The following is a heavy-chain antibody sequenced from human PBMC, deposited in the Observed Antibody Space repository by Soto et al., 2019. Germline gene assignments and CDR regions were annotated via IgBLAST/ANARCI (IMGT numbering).Heavy chain of an antibody. CDR2: ISYDGSNK. CDR1: GFTFSSYG. V-gene: IGHV3-30*18. CDR3: AKARSGYDFDFDY. D-gene: IGHD5-12*01. J-gene: IGHJ4*02. Sequence: QVQLVESGGGVVQPGRSLRLSCAASGFTFSSYGMHWVRQAPGKGLGWVAVISYDGSNKYYADSVKGRFTISRDNSKNTLYLQMNSLRAEDTAVYYCAKARSGYDFDFDYWGQGTLVTVSS.